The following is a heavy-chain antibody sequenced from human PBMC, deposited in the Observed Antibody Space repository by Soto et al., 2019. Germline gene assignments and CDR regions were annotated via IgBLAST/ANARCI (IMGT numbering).Heavy chain of an antibody. CDR2: MNPNSGNT. J-gene: IGHJ6*02. CDR1: GYTVTSYD. Sequence: ASVKVSCKASGYTVTSYDINWVRQATGQGLEWMGWMNPNSGNTGYAQKFQGRVTMTRNTSISTAYMELSSLRSEDTAVYYCARRYYDFWSGYYDYYYYGMDVWGQGTTVTVSS. D-gene: IGHD3-3*01. V-gene: IGHV1-8*01. CDR3: ARRYYDFWSGYYDYYYYGMDV.